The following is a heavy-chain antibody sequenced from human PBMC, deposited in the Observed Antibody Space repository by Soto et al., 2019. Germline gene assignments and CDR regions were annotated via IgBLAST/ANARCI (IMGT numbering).Heavy chain of an antibody. J-gene: IGHJ5*02. V-gene: IGHV1-3*01. CDR3: ARTKGHYYDSSGYPNWFDH. D-gene: IGHD3-22*01. CDR1: GYTFTSYA. CDR2: INAGNGNT. Sequence: ASVKVSCKASGYTFTSYAMHWVRQAPGQRLEWMGWINAGNGNTKYSQKFQGRVTITRDTSASTAYMELSSLRSEDTAVYYCARTKGHYYDSSGYPNWFDHWGQGTLVTVSS.